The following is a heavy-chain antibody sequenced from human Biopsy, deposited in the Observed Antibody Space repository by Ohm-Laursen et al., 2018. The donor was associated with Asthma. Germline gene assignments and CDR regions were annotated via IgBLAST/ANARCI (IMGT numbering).Heavy chain of an antibody. CDR3: TRDMMEWYLPAFDF. J-gene: IGHJ4*02. D-gene: IGHD3-3*01. Sequence: SLRLSCSASGFTFRSYAMHWVRQAPGKGLEWVAVGGSYYDGGLKYYADSVNGRFTVSRDDSKNTLYLQMNSLRPDDTAVYYCTRDMMEWYLPAFDFWGQGTLVTVSS. CDR2: GGSYYDGGLK. V-gene: IGHV3-30-3*01. CDR1: GFTFRSYA.